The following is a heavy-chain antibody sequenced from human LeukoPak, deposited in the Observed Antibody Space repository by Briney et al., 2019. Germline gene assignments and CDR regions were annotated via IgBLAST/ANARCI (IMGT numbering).Heavy chain of an antibody. V-gene: IGHV1-69*01. CDR1: GGTFSSYA. J-gene: IGHJ4*02. Sequence: ASVKVSCKASGGTFSSYAISWVRQAPGQGLEWMGGIIPIFGTANYAQKFQGRVTITADESTSTAYMELSSLRSEDTAVYYCARVVGVRGLVGLFDYWGQGTLVTVSS. CDR2: IIPIFGTA. CDR3: ARVVGVRGLVGLFDY. D-gene: IGHD3-10*01.